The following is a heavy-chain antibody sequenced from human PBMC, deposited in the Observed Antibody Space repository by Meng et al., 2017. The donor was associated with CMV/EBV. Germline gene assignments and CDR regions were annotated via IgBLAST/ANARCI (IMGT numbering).Heavy chain of an antibody. CDR1: GFTFSSYA. D-gene: IGHD3-22*01. V-gene: IGHV3-30*04. CDR3: ARDRITMIVRGVYGMDV. Sequence: GGSLRLSCAASGFTFSSYAMHWVRQAPGKGLEWVAVIPYDGSNKYYADSVKGRFTISRDNSKNTLYLQMNSLRAEDTAVYYCARDRITMIVRGVYGMDVWGQGTTVTVSS. CDR2: IPYDGSNK. J-gene: IGHJ6*02.